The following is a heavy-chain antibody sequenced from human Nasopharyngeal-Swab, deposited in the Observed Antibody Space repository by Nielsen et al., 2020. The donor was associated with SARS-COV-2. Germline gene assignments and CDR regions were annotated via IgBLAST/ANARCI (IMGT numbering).Heavy chain of an antibody. Sequence: GGSLRLSCAAYGFTCSDYYMSWIRQAPGKGLEWVSYISSSGSTIYYADSVKGRFTISRDNAKNSLYLQMNSLRAEDTAVYYCAKARGYSGYGFDYWGQGTLVTVSS. J-gene: IGHJ4*02. V-gene: IGHV3-11*01. CDR3: AKARGYSGYGFDY. CDR2: ISSSGSTI. D-gene: IGHD5-12*01. CDR1: GFTCSDYY.